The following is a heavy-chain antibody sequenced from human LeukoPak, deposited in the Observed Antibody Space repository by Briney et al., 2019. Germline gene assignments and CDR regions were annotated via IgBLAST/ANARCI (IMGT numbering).Heavy chain of an antibody. J-gene: IGHJ4*02. CDR2: SNPHSGGT. CDR3: ARDMDSGPDFFDY. CDR1: GYTVTDYY. V-gene: IGHV1-2*02. D-gene: IGHD1-26*01. Sequence: ASVKVSCKASGYTVTDYYMHWVRQAPRQGLEWMGWSNPHSGGTDHAQKFQGRVTMTRDTSISTAYMELSRLRSDDTAVYYCARDMDSGPDFFDYWGLGTLVTVSS.